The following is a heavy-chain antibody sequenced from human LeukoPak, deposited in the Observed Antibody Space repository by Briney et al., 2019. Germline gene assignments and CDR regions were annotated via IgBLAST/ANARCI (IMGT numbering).Heavy chain of an antibody. V-gene: IGHV1-24*01. Sequence: ASVKVSCKVSGYTLTELSMHWVRQAPGKGLEWMGGFDPEDGETIYAQKFQGRVTITADKSTSTAYMELSSLRSEDTAVYYCAKGREPGPFDGAFDIWGQGTMVTVSS. J-gene: IGHJ3*02. CDR3: AKGREPGPFDGAFDI. CDR2: FDPEDGET. CDR1: GYTLTELS. D-gene: IGHD1-26*01.